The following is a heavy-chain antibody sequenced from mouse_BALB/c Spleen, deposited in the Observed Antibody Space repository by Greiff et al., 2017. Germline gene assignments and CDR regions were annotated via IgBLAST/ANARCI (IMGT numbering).Heavy chain of an antibody. Sequence: VQLQQSGAELVRPGTSVKVSCKASGYAFTNYLIEWVKQRPGQGLEWIGVINPGSGGTNYNEKFKGKATLTADKSSSTAYMQLSSLTSDDSAVYFCARWGEGGAWFAYWGQGTLVTVSA. V-gene: IGHV1-54*01. J-gene: IGHJ3*01. CDR3: ARWGEGGAWFAY. CDR1: GYAFTNYL. CDR2: INPGSGGT.